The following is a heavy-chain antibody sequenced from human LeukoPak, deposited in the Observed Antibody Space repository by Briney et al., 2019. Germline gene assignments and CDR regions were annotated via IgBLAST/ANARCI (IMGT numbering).Heavy chain of an antibody. V-gene: IGHV4-39*01. Sequence: KPSETLSLTCTVSGGSISSSSYYWGWIRQPPGKGLEWTGSIYYSGSTYYNPSLKSRVTISVDTSKNQFSLKLSSVTAADTAVYYCARHWNRGSRDYWGQGTLVTVSS. CDR3: ARHWNRGSRDY. D-gene: IGHD1-26*01. CDR2: IYYSGST. CDR1: GGSISSSSYY. J-gene: IGHJ4*02.